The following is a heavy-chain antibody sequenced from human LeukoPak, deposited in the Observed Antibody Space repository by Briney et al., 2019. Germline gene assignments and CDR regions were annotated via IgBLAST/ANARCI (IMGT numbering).Heavy chain of an antibody. Sequence: GGSLRLSCAASGFTFSSYSMNWVRQAPGKGREWVSSISSSSSYIYYADSVKGRFTISRDNTKNSLYLQRNSLRAEDTAVYYCARVIAALYDAFDIWGQGTMVTVSS. V-gene: IGHV3-21*01. CDR3: ARVIAALYDAFDI. CDR2: ISSSSSYI. J-gene: IGHJ3*02. CDR1: GFTFSSYS. D-gene: IGHD6-6*01.